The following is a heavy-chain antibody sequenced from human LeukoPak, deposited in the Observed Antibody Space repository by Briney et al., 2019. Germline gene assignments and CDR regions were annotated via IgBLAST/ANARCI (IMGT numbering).Heavy chain of an antibody. V-gene: IGHV3-48*01. J-gene: IGHJ4*02. CDR2: VRERNITI. Sequence: GGSLRLSCAASAFPFSDYSMNGARKARGKGLEWFLSVRERNITIYYADYVRGRLTISRVNAKNFLDLHINSLRGEDTAVYFGTIDRLTSGSYFFDYCRQGTLVTVSS. CDR3: TIDRLTSGSYFFDY. CDR1: AFPFSDYS. D-gene: IGHD1-26*01.